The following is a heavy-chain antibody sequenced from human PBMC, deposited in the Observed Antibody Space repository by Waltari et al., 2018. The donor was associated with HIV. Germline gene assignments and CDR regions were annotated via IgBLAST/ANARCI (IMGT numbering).Heavy chain of an antibody. J-gene: IGHJ1*01. D-gene: IGHD2-15*01. CDR3: TRHPAGFTSGWFLAGYFTS. CDR1: GASVSTSSSY. Sequence: QLQLQQSGPGLVRPSETLFLTCSVSGASVSTSSSYWGWFRQSPGKGLAWMASGHPNGKTYTSPSLNHRATVSVDTSNNQFSLRLTSVTAADTAVYYCTRHPAGFTSGWFLAGYFTSWGQGTQVVVSS. V-gene: IGHV4-39*01. CDR2: GHPNGKT.